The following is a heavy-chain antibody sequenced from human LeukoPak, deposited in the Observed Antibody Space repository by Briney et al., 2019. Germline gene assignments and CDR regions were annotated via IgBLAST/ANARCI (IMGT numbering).Heavy chain of an antibody. V-gene: IGHV3-21*01. CDR3: ASFRDYSNCN. J-gene: IGHJ4*02. CDR1: GFTFSSYS. Sequence: PGGSLRLSCAASGFTFSSYSMNWVRQAPGKGLEWVSFTSSRSSYIYYADSVKGRFTISRDNANNSLYLHMNSLRAEDTAVYYCASFRDYSNCNWGQGTLVTVSS. D-gene: IGHD4-11*01. CDR2: TSSRSSYI.